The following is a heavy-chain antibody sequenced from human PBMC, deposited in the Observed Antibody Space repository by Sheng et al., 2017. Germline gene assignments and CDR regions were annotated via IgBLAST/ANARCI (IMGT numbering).Heavy chain of an antibody. J-gene: IGHJ6*03. Sequence: EVQLVESGGVVVQPGGFLRLSCAASGFTFDDYAMHWVRQAPGKGLEWVSLISWDGGSTYYADSVKGRFTISRDNSKNSLYLQMNSLRAEDTALYYCAKDPWGYSSSPTYMDVWGKGTTVTVSS. D-gene: IGHD6-13*01. CDR1: GFTFDDYA. V-gene: IGHV3-43D*04. CDR3: AKDPWGYSSSPTYMDV. CDR2: ISWDGGST.